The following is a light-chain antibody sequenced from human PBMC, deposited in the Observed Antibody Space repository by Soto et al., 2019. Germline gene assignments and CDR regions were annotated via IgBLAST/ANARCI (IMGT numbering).Light chain of an antibody. J-gene: IGKJ1*01. CDR2: ETS. CDR1: QSVGSY. CDR3: QQRSSWPRT. V-gene: IGKV3-11*01. Sequence: EIVLTQSPATLSLSPGERATLSCRASQSVGSYLTWYQQKPGQAPRLLIYETSKRATGIPARVSGSGSGTDFTLTISSLEPEDFAVYYCQQRSSWPRTFGQGTKVEIQ.